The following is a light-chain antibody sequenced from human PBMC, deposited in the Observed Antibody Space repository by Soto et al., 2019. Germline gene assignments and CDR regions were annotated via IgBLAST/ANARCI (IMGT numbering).Light chain of an antibody. CDR2: EVS. CDR1: SSDVGGYNS. Sequence: QSALTQPPSASGSPGQSVTISCTGTSSDVGGYNSVSWYQQHPGKAPKLMIYEVSKRPSGVPDRFSGSKSGDTASLTVSGLQAEDEAEYYCSSYAGRDNYVVFGGGTKLTVL. J-gene: IGLJ2*01. V-gene: IGLV2-8*01. CDR3: SSYAGRDNYVV.